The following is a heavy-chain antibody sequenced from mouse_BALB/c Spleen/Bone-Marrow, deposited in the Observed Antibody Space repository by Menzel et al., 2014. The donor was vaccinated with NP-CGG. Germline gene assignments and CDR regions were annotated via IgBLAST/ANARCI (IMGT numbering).Heavy chain of an antibody. J-gene: IGHJ2*01. Sequence: ELVRPGVSVKISCQGFGYTFTGYAIHWVKQSHAKTLEWIGVISSYSGNTNYNQKFKGMATMTLDKSSSTAYMERARWTSEDSAIYYCASTAGTQYDYFAYWCQGTTLTVSS. CDR3: ASTAGTQYDYFAY. V-gene: IGHV1S137*01. CDR2: ISSYSGNT. D-gene: IGHD1-2*01. CDR1: GYTFTGYA.